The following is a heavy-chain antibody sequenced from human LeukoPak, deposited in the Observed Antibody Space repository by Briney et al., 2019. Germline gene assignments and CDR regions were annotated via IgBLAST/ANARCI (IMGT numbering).Heavy chain of an antibody. D-gene: IGHD3/OR15-3a*01. CDR3: AKGTGINHYHWIDP. CDR2: ISGSGGNT. CDR1: KVTFSDYA. Sequence: GGSLRLSCAASKVTFSDYAMNWVRQAPGKRLQCVSCISGSGGNTYYADSVKGRSTIPRDNSKNTLYLQMNSLRAEDTALYYCAKGTGINHYHWIDPWGQGTQVTVSS. J-gene: IGHJ5*02. V-gene: IGHV3-23*01.